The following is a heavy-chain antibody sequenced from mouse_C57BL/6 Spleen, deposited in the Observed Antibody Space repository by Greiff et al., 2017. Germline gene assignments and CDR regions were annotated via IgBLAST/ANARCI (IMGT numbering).Heavy chain of an antibody. Sequence: QVQLKESGAELVRPGASVTLSCKASGYTFTDYEMHWVKQTPVHGLEWIGAIDPETGGTAYNQKFKGKAILTADKSSSTAYMELRSLTSEGSAVYYCTKRDWEWFAYWGQGTLVTVSA. D-gene: IGHD4-1*01. CDR2: IDPETGGT. CDR3: TKRDWEWFAY. J-gene: IGHJ3*01. CDR1: GYTFTDYE. V-gene: IGHV1-15*01.